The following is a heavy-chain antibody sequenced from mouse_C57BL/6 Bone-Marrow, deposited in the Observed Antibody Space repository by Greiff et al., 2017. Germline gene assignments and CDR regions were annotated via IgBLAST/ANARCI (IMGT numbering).Heavy chain of an antibody. CDR2: ISSGGDYI. Sequence: EVKLVESGEGLVKPGGSLKLSCAASGFTFSSYAMSWVRQTPEKRLEWVAYISSGGDYIYSADTVKGRFTISRDNARNTLYLQMSSLKSEDTALYYCTRVGYYGSRRYCDVWGTGTTVTVSS. J-gene: IGHJ1*03. D-gene: IGHD1-1*01. CDR1: GFTFSSYA. V-gene: IGHV5-9-1*02. CDR3: TRVGYYGSRRYCDV.